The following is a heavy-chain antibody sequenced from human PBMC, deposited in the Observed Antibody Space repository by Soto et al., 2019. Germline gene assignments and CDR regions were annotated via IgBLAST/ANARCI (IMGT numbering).Heavy chain of an antibody. D-gene: IGHD6-19*01. Sequence: GGSLRLSCAASGFTFSSYWMSWVRQAPGKGLEWVANIKQDGSEKYYADSVKGRFTISRDNAKNSLYLQMNSLRAEDTALYYCVKDRVAVAMSSYGMDVWGQGTTVTVSS. J-gene: IGHJ6*02. CDR1: GFTFSSYW. V-gene: IGHV3-7*05. CDR3: VKDRVAVAMSSYGMDV. CDR2: IKQDGSEK.